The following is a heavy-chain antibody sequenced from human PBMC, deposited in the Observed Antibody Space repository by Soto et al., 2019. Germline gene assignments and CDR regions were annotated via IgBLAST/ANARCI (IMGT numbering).Heavy chain of an antibody. CDR3: ARGPHYDYVWGSYRYEHYYYGMDV. V-gene: IGHV5-51*01. CDR2: IYPGDSDT. CDR1: GYSFTSYW. J-gene: IGHJ6*02. Sequence: GESLKISCKGSGYSFTSYWIGWVRQMPGKGLEWMGIIYPGDSDTRYSPSFQGQVTISADKSISTAYLQWSSLKASDTAMYYCARGPHYDYVWGSYRYEHYYYGMDVWGQGTTVTVSS. D-gene: IGHD3-16*02.